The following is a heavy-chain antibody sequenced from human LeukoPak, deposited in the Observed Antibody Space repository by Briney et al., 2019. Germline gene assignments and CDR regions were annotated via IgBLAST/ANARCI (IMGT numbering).Heavy chain of an antibody. CDR2: VRYDGGNK. Sequence: PGGSLRLSCAASGFSFSTYGMHWVRQAPGKGLEWVAFVRYDGGNKQYADSVMGRFTISRDNSNNTLFLQMNSLRDEDTAVYYCAKVRTGLTTGGNAFDIWGQGTMVTVSS. J-gene: IGHJ3*02. CDR1: GFSFSTYG. D-gene: IGHD1-1*01. CDR3: AKVRTGLTTGGNAFDI. V-gene: IGHV3-30*02.